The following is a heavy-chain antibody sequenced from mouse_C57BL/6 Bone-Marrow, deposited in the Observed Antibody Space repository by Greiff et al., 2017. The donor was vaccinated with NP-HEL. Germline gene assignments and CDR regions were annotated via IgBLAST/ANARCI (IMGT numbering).Heavy chain of an antibody. CDR3: TTSDGYYAMDY. CDR1: GFNIKDDY. J-gene: IGHJ4*01. V-gene: IGHV14-4*01. CDR2: IDPENGDT. D-gene: IGHD2-3*01. Sequence: EVKLQESGAELVRPGASVKLSCTASGFNIKDDYMHWVKQRPEQGLEWIGWIDPENGDTEYASKFQGKATITADTSSNTAYLQLSSLTSEDTAVYYCTTSDGYYAMDYWGQGTSVTVSS.